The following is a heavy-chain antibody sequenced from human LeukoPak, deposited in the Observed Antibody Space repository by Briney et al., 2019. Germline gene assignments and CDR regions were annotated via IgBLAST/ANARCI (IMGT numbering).Heavy chain of an antibody. CDR3: AKIAYYDFGSGQPHY. CDR1: GFTFSSYA. J-gene: IGHJ4*02. Sequence: SGGSLRLSCAAFGFTFSSYAMSWVRQAPGKWLEWVSAISGSGGSTYYADSVKGRFTISRDNSKNTLYLQMNSLRAEDTAVYYCAKIAYYDFGSGQPHYWGQGTLVTVSS. V-gene: IGHV3-23*01. CDR2: ISGSGGST. D-gene: IGHD3-3*01.